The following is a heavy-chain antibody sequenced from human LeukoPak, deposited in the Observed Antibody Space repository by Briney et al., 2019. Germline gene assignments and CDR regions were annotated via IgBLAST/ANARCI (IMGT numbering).Heavy chain of an antibody. V-gene: IGHV1-18*01. Sequence: ASVKVSCKASGYTFTSYGISWVRQAPGQGLEWMGWISAYNGNTNYAQKLQGRVTMTTDTSTSTAYMGLRSLRSDDTAVYYCARSGQRVDDYGDYDDYWGQGTLVTVSS. CDR2: ISAYNGNT. CDR3: ARSGQRVDDYGDYDDY. CDR1: GYTFTSYG. J-gene: IGHJ4*02. D-gene: IGHD4-17*01.